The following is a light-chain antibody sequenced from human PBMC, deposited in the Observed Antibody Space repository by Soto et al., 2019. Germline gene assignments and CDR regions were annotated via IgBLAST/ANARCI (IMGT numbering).Light chain of an antibody. J-gene: IGKJ4*01. V-gene: IGKV1-5*01. CDR1: QSISSW. CDR2: EES. CDR3: QQVKTYPRT. Sequence: DIQLTQSPSTLSASVGDRVTLTCRASQSISSWLAWYQQKPGEAPKLLIYEESTLHSGVPSRFSGRKSGTQFTLTIDSLQPEDFATYYCQQVKTYPRTFGGGTKVDI.